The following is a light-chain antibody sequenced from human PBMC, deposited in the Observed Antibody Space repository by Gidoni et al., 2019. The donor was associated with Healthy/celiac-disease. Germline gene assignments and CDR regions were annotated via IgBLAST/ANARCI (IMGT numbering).Light chain of an antibody. CDR1: QSVLYSSNNKNY. V-gene: IGKV4-1*01. CDR2: WAS. CDR3: QQYYSTRT. Sequence: IVLTHSPDSLPVSLGERATINCKSSQSVLYSSNNKNYLARYKQKPGQPPKLLIYWASTREAGVHDRFSGSGSGTDFTLTISSLQAEDVAVYYCQQYYSTRTFGQGTKVEIK. J-gene: IGKJ1*01.